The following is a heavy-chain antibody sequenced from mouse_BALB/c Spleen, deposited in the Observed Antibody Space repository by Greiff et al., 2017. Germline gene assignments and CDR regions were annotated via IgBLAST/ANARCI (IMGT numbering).Heavy chain of an antibody. CDR2: ISSGGST. D-gene: IGHD2-4*01. J-gene: IGHJ3*01. V-gene: IGHV5-6-5*01. CDR1: GFTFSSYA. Sequence: DVKLVESGGGLVKPGGSLKLSCAASGFTFSSYAMSWVRQTPEKRLEWVASISSGGSTYYPDSVKGRFTISRDNARNILYLQMSSLRSEDTAMYYCARGGDYDWFAYWGQGTLVTVSA. CDR3: ARGGDYDWFAY.